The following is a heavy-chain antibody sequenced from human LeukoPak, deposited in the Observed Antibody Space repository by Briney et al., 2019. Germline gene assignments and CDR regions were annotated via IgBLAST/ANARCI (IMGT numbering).Heavy chain of an antibody. Sequence: ASVKVSCKASGYTFTSYYMHWVRQAPGQGLEWMGIINPSGGSTSYAQKFQGRVTMTRDTSTSTVYMELSSLRSEDTAVYYCARGGTILAAAGTSYYYYMDVWGKGTTVTVSS. V-gene: IGHV1-46*01. J-gene: IGHJ6*03. CDR2: INPSGGST. CDR3: ARGGTILAAAGTSYYYYMDV. D-gene: IGHD6-13*01. CDR1: GYTFTSYY.